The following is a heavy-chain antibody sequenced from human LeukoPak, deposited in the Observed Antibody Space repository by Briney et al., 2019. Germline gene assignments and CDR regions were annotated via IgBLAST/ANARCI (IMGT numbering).Heavy chain of an antibody. CDR1: GGSFSGYY. CDR2: INHSGST. V-gene: IGHV4-34*01. CDR3: ARCYAGPDAFDI. Sequence: PSETLSLTCAVYGGSFSGYYWSWIRQPPGKGLEWIGEINHSGSTNYNPSLKSRVTISVDTSKNQFSLKLSSVTAADTAVYYCARCYAGPDAFDIWGQGTMVTVSS. D-gene: IGHD2-2*01. J-gene: IGHJ3*02.